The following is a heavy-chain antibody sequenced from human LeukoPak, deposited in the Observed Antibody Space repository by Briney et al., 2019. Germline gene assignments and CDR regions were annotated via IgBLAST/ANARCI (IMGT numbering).Heavy chain of an antibody. CDR1: GFTFSSYA. CDR2: ISGSGGST. J-gene: IGHJ4*02. D-gene: IGHD1-26*01. V-gene: IGHV3-23*01. CDR3: ANRRGSYGDFDY. Sequence: GGSLRLSCAASGFTFSSYAMSWVRQAPGKGLEWVSAISGSGGSTYYADSVKGRFTISRDNSKNTLYLQMNSLRAEDTAIYYCANRRGSYGDFDYWGQGTLVTVSS.